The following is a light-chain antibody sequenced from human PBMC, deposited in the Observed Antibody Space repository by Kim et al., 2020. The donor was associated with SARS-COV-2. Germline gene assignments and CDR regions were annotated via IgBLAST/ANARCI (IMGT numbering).Light chain of an antibody. CDR2: GAS. CDR1: HSVSSN. J-gene: IGKJ1*01. Sequence: WPGERATLSCRASHSVSSNLAWYQQKPGQAPRPLIYGASTRATGIPARFSGSGSGTEFTLTISSLQSEDFAVYYCQQYNNWPPWTFGQGTKVEIK. CDR3: QQYNNWPPWT. V-gene: IGKV3-15*01.